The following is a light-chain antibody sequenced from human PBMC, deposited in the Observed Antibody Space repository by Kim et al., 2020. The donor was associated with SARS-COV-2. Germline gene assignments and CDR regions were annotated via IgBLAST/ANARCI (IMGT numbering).Light chain of an antibody. Sequence: DIQMTQSPSSVSASVGDRVTITCRASRGINSLLAWYQQKPGKAPKLLIFPASSLESGVPSRFSGSGSGTDFTLTISSLQPEDFATYFCQQANNFPLTFGGGTKVDIK. J-gene: IGKJ4*01. CDR3: QQANNFPLT. V-gene: IGKV1-12*01. CDR2: PAS. CDR1: RGINSL.